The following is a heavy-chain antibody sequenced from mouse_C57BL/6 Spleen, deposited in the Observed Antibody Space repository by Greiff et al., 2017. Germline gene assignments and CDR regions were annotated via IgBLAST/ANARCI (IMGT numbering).Heavy chain of an antibody. CDR2: IWSDGST. CDR3: ARHSIFYYGSSPYAMDY. D-gene: IGHD1-1*01. J-gene: IGHJ4*01. CDR1: GFSLTSYG. Sequence: VKLQESGPGLVAPSQSLSITCTVSGFSLTSYGVHWVRQPPGKGLEWLVVIWSDGSTTYNSALKSRLSISKDNSKSQVFLKMNSLQTDDTAMYYCARHSIFYYGSSPYAMDYWGQGTSVTVSS. V-gene: IGHV2-6-1*01.